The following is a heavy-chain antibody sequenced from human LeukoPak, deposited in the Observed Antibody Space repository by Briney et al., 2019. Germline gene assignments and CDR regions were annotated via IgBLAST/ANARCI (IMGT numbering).Heavy chain of an antibody. CDR2: INPNSGGT. J-gene: IGHJ4*02. CDR3: ASGGGDYYGSSGVFDY. V-gene: IGHV1-2*02. Sequence: ASVKVSCKASGYTFTGYYIHWVRQAPGQGLEWMGWINPNSGGTNYAQKFQGRVTMTRDTSISTAYMELSRLRSDDTAVYYCASGGGDYYGSSGVFDYWGQGTLVTVSS. D-gene: IGHD3-22*01. CDR1: GYTFTGYY.